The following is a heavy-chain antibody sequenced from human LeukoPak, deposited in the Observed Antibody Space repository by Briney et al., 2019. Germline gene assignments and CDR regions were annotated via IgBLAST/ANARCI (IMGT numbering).Heavy chain of an antibody. D-gene: IGHD4-17*01. Sequence: GGSLRLSCAASGFTFSSYAMSWVRQAPGKGLEWVSVISGSGGSTYYADSVKGRFTISRDNSKNTLCLQMNSLRVEDTAVYYCAISRTTVTAPFDYWGQGTLVTVSS. V-gene: IGHV3-23*01. CDR2: ISGSGGST. CDR3: AISRTTVTAPFDY. CDR1: GFTFSSYA. J-gene: IGHJ4*02.